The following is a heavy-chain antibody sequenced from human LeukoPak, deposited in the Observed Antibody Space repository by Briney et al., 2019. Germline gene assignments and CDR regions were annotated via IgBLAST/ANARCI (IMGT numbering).Heavy chain of an antibody. V-gene: IGHV3-74*01. CDR3: ARGYYSSSRFDS. Sequence: PGGSLRLSCAASGFTFSSYDMNWVRQAPGKGLVWVSRVNSDGSTTNYADSVKGRFTISRDNAENTLYMRMNSLRPEDTAVYYCARGYYSSSRFDSWGQGTLVTVSS. J-gene: IGHJ4*02. CDR2: VNSDGSTT. CDR1: GFTFSSYD. D-gene: IGHD6-13*01.